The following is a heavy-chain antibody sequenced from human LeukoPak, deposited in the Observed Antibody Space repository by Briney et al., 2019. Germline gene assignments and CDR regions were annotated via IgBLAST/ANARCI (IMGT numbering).Heavy chain of an antibody. Sequence: ASVKLSCTSSGYPFTTYVIIWLRQSPGQGLEWMGWIGADTGNTNYLNPLQGRVTMTRDTSTSTAYMELTSLTADDTAAYYCARDKEWTRDAAESLGTYYHYHHGMDVWGQGTTVTVSS. CDR1: GYPFTTYV. J-gene: IGHJ6*02. CDR3: ARDKEWTRDAAESLGTYYHYHHGMDV. CDR2: IGADTGNT. D-gene: IGHD3-16*01. V-gene: IGHV1-18*01.